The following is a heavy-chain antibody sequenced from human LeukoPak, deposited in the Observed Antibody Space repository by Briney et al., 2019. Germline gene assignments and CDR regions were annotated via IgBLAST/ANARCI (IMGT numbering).Heavy chain of an antibody. Sequence: ASVKVSCKASGYTFTSYDINWVRQATGQGLEWMGWMNPNSGNTGYAQKFQGRVTMTRNTSISTAYMELSSLRSEDTAVYYCARGLRGSYDILTGYYNLYYFDYWGQGTLVTVSS. V-gene: IGHV1-8*01. J-gene: IGHJ4*02. CDR1: GYTFTSYD. CDR3: ARGLRGSYDILTGYYNLYYFDY. CDR2: MNPNSGNT. D-gene: IGHD3-9*01.